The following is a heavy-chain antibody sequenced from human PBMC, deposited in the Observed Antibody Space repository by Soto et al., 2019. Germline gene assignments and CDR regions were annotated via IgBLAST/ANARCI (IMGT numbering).Heavy chain of an antibody. D-gene: IGHD6-13*01. CDR2: ISYDGGDK. CDR1: GFTFNNFA. V-gene: IGHV3-30*03. Sequence: GGSLRLSCAASGFTFNNFAMHWVRQAPGKGLEWVAVISYDGGDKYYADSVKGRFTISRDNSKNTLYLQMNGLRAEDTAVYYCARDLSTGAADYYFAYWGQGALVTVSS. CDR3: ARDLSTGAADYYFAY. J-gene: IGHJ4*02.